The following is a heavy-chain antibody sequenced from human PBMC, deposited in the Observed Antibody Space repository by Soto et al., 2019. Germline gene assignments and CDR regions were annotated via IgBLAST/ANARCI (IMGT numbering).Heavy chain of an antibody. Sequence: SETLSLTCAVSGGSISSSNWWSWVRQPPGKGLEWIGEIYHSGSTNYNPSLKSRVTISVDKSKNQFSLKLSSVTAADTAVHYRARTDLGGSYFDYWGQGTLVT. CDR2: IYHSGST. V-gene: IGHV4-4*02. D-gene: IGHD1-26*01. J-gene: IGHJ4*02. CDR3: ARTDLGGSYFDY. CDR1: GGSISSSNW.